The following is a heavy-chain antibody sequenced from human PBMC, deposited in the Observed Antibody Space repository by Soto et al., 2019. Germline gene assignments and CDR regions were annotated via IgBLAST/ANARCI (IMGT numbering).Heavy chain of an antibody. D-gene: IGHD5-12*01. Sequence: EVQLVESGGGLVQPGGSLRLSCAASGFTVSSNYMSWVRQAPGKGLEWVSVIYSGGSTYYADSVKGRFTISRDHSKTTLYLPMNGLRDEDTAVYYCASADYRGYDFGYYDYWGQGTLDTVSS. J-gene: IGHJ4*02. CDR2: IYSGGST. CDR1: GFTVSSNY. V-gene: IGHV3-66*01. CDR3: ASADYRGYDFGYYDY.